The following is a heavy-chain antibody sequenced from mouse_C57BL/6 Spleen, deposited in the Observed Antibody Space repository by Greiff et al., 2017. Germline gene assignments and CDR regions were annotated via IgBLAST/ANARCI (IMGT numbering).Heavy chain of an antibody. D-gene: IGHD2-4*01. Sequence: VQLQQPGAELVKPGASVKLSCKASGYTFTSYWMHWVKQRPGQGLEWIGMIHPNSGSTNYNEKFKSKATLTVDKSSSTAYMQLSSLTSEDSAVYYCASTIYYDAGYAMDYWGQGTSVTVSS. V-gene: IGHV1-64*01. CDR3: ASTIYYDAGYAMDY. J-gene: IGHJ4*01. CDR1: GYTFTSYW. CDR2: IHPNSGST.